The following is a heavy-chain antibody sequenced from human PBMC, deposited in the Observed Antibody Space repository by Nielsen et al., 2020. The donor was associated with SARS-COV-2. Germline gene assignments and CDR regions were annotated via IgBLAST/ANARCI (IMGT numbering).Heavy chain of an antibody. J-gene: IGHJ3*02. CDR2: IRSKANDYAT. V-gene: IGHV3-73*01. D-gene: IGHD1-26*01. Sequence: GESLKISCAASGFTFSDSSMNWVRQASGKGLEWLGRIRSKANDYATEYAASVKGRVITSRDDSKNTAYLLMNSLKIDDTAVYYCTRVNPTSGSWFDAFDIWGQGTLVTVSS. CDR1: GFTFSDSS. CDR3: TRVNPTSGSWFDAFDI.